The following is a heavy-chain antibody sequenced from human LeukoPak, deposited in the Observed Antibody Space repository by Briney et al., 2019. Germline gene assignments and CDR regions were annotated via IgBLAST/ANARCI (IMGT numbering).Heavy chain of an antibody. D-gene: IGHD2-15*01. Sequence: GGSLRLSCAASGFTFSSYNMNWVRQAPGKGLEWVSSISSSSSYIYYADSVKGRFTISRDNARNSLYLQMSSLSAEDTALYYCARDSHTCRGCAFDIWGQGTMVTVSS. CDR1: GFTFSSYN. CDR2: ISSSSSYI. J-gene: IGHJ3*02. CDR3: ARDSHTCRGCAFDI. V-gene: IGHV3-21*01.